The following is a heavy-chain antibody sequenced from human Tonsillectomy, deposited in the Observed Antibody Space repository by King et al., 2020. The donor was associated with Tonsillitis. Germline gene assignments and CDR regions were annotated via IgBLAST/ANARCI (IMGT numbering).Heavy chain of an antibody. CDR3: ARGPPYYDILTGQPDTYYFDY. CDR2: IYHSGST. CDR1: GYSISSGYY. J-gene: IGHJ4*02. Sequence: VQLQESGPGLVKPSETLSLTCAVSGYSISSGYYWGWIRQPPGKGLEWIGSIYHSGSTYYNPSLKSRVTISVDTSKNQFSLKLSSVTAADTAVYYCARGPPYYDILTGQPDTYYFDYWGQGTLVTVSS. V-gene: IGHV4-38-2*01. D-gene: IGHD3-9*01.